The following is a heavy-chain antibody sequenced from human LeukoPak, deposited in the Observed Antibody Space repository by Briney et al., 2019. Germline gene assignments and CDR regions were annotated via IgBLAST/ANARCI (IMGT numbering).Heavy chain of an antibody. V-gene: IGHV3-23*01. D-gene: IGHD5-12*01. Sequence: GWSVTVSCLACGCTFSNYAMRGVRQAAGRGREWVAGISGSGGSTYYEVYVKGRFTISKNNSNNTLYLQMNSLRAEDTAVYYCAKDWNSAYLRHLDYWGQGTLVTVSS. CDR2: ISGSGGST. CDR1: GCTFSNYA. J-gene: IGHJ4*02. CDR3: AKDWNSAYLRHLDY.